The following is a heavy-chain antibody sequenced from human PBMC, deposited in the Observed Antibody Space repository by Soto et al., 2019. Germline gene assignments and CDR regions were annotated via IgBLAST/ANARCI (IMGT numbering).Heavy chain of an antibody. J-gene: IGHJ4*02. CDR3: TRDPGAYSSTWSFYFDS. V-gene: IGHV3-74*01. CDR1: GFTFSRFW. D-gene: IGHD6-13*01. Sequence: PGGSLRLSCAASGFTFSRFWMHWVRQAPGKGLVWVSRINTDGSSTTYADSVKGRFTISRDNAKNTLYLQMDSLRAEDTGVYYCTRDPGAYSSTWSFYFDSWGQETLVTVSS. CDR2: INTDGSST.